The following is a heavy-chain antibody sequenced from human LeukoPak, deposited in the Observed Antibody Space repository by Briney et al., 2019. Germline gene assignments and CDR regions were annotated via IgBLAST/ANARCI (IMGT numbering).Heavy chain of an antibody. J-gene: IGHJ6*02. CDR2: INHSGST. CDR1: GGSFSGYY. CDR3: ARGRGSGWYYYYGMDV. V-gene: IGHV4-34*01. Sequence: SETLSLTCAVYGGSFSGYYWSWIRQPPGKGLEWIGEINHSGSTNYNPSLKSRVTISVDTSKNQFSLKLGSVTAADTAVYYCARGRGSGWYYYYGMDVWGQGTTVTVSS. D-gene: IGHD6-19*01.